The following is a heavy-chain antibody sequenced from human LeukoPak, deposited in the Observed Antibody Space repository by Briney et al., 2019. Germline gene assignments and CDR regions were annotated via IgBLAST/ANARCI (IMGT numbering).Heavy chain of an antibody. V-gene: IGHV1-69*01. CDR3: AVEVRGSGSYQIWGHAFDI. Sequence: PASSVKVSCKASGGTFSNYVINWVRQAPGQGRDGMGGIIPIFATADYAQRFQGRVTITADESTSTAYMELRSLSSEDTAVYYCAVEVRGSGSYQIWGHAFDIWGQGTMVTVSS. D-gene: IGHD3-10*01. J-gene: IGHJ3*02. CDR1: GGTFSNYV. CDR2: IIPIFATA.